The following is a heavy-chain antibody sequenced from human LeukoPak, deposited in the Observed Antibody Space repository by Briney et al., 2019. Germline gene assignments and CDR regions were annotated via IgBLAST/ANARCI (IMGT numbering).Heavy chain of an antibody. V-gene: IGHV3-30*01. D-gene: IGHD5-24*01. CDR2: ISYDGSNK. Sequence: GGSLRLSCAASGFTFSSYAMHWVRQAPGKGLEWVAVISYDGSNKYYADSVKGRFTISRDNSKNTLYLQMNSLRADDTAVYYRAREVEMASIGYFGYWGQGTLVAVSS. J-gene: IGHJ4*02. CDR3: AREVEMASIGYFGY. CDR1: GFTFSSYA.